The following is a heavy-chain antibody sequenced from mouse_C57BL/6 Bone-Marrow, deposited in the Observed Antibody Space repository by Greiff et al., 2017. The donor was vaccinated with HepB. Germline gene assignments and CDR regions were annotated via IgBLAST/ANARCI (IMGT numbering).Heavy chain of an antibody. CDR1: GYTFTSYW. CDR3: ARKGTTVVGAMDY. CDR2: IHPNSGST. V-gene: IGHV1-64*01. J-gene: IGHJ4*01. D-gene: IGHD1-1*01. Sequence: QVHVKQSGAELVKPGASVKLSCKASGYTFTSYWMHWVKQRPGQGLEWIGMIHPNSGSTNYNEKFKSKATLTVDKSSSTAYMQLSSLTSEDSAVYYCARKGTTVVGAMDYWGQGTSVTVSS.